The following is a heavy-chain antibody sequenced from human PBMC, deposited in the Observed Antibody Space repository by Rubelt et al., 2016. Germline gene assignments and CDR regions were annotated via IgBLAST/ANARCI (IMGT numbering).Heavy chain of an antibody. Sequence: QVQLVESGGGVVQPGRSLRLSCADSGFTFSSYAMHWVRQAPGKGLEWVAVISSDVVNKFYADYVEGRFTISRNNAKNSLFLQMNSPRAEDTAVYYCARANRGYTYGYYFDYWGQGTLVTVSS. CDR1: GFTFSSYA. J-gene: IGHJ4*02. CDR2: ISSDVVNK. CDR3: ARANRGYTYGYYFDY. D-gene: IGHD5-18*01. V-gene: IGHV3-30*04.